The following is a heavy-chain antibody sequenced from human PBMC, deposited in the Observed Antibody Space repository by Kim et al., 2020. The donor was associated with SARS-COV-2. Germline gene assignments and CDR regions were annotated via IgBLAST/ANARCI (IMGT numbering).Heavy chain of an antibody. D-gene: IGHD4-4*01. CDR2: T. V-gene: IGHV4-34*01. Sequence: TNDNPSLKSRVTISVDTSKNQFSLKLSSVTAADTAVYYCARGYSNYYFDYWGQGTLVTVSS. CDR3: ARGYSNYYFDY. J-gene: IGHJ4*02.